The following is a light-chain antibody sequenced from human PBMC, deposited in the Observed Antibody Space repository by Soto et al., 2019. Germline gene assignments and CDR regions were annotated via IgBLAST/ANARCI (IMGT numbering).Light chain of an antibody. V-gene: IGKV1-5*01. J-gene: IGKJ1*01. CDR1: QSISSG. CDR2: DAS. CDR3: QQYNSYSRT. Sequence: DIQMTQSPSTLSASVGDRVTITCRASQSISSGLAWYQQKPGKAPDLLIYDASSLESGVPSRFSGSGSGTEFTLTISSLQPDDFAPYYCQQYNSYSRTLGPGTKVGIK.